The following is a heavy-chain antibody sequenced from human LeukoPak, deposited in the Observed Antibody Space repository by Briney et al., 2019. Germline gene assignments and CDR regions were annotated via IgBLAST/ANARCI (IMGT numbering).Heavy chain of an antibody. J-gene: IGHJ4*02. CDR3: AREAVTRSYFDY. D-gene: IGHD4-17*01. CDR1: GFTVSSNY. Sequence: GGSLRLSCAASGFTVSSNYMSWVRHAPGKGLEWVSNIFSGGSTYYSDSVKGRFTISRDNSKNTLYLQMNRRRAEDTAVYYCAREAVTRSYFDYWGQGTLVTVSS. V-gene: IGHV3-53*01. CDR2: IFSGGST.